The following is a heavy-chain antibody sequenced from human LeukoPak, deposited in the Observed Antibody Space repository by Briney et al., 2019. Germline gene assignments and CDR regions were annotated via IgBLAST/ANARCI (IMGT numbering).Heavy chain of an antibody. D-gene: IGHD3-10*01. CDR1: GFTVSSNY. CDR2: IYYSGST. J-gene: IGHJ5*02. Sequence: LRLSCAASGFTVSSNYMSWIRQHPGKGLEWIGYIYYSGSTYYNPSLKSRVTISVDTSKNQFSLKLSSVTAADTAVYYCARAPTYYYGSGSYYDWFDPWGQGTLVTVSS. CDR3: ARAPTYYYGSGSYYDWFDP. V-gene: IGHV4-31*02.